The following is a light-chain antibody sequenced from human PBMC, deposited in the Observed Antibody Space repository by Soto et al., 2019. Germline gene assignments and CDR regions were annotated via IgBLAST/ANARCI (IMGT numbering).Light chain of an antibody. CDR1: SSNIGKNY. CDR3: GTWDNSLSAVV. Sequence: QSVLTQPPSVSAAPGQKVTISCSESSSNIGKNYVSWYQQFPGTAPKLLIYENNKRPSGIPDRFSGSRSGTSATLGITGLQTGDEADYYCGTWDNSLSAVVFGGGTKVTVL. CDR2: ENN. V-gene: IGLV1-51*02. J-gene: IGLJ3*02.